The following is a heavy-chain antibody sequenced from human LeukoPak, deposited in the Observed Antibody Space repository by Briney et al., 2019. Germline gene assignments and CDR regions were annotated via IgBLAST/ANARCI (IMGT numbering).Heavy chain of an antibody. Sequence: ASVKVSCKASGYTFINYAINWVRQAPGQGLEWMGGIIPIFGTANYAQKFQGRVTITADTSTDTAYMELSSLRSEDTAVYYCATGGYSYGKMDVWGKGTTATVSS. V-gene: IGHV1-69*06. J-gene: IGHJ6*04. D-gene: IGHD5-18*01. CDR3: ATGGYSYGKMDV. CDR2: IIPIFGTA. CDR1: GYTFINYA.